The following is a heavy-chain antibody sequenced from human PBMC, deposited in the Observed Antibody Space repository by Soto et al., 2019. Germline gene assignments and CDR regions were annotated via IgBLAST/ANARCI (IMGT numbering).Heavy chain of an antibody. CDR1: GGTFSSYA. CDR3: ARDAVRVGATRWFDT. V-gene: IGHV1-69*13. Sequence: VASVKVSCKASGGTFSSYATSWVRQAPGQGLEWMGGIIPIFGTANYAQKFQGRVTITADESTSTAYMELSSLRSEDTAVYYCARDAVRVGATRWFDTWGQGTLVTVSS. CDR2: IIPIFGTA. D-gene: IGHD1-26*01. J-gene: IGHJ5*02.